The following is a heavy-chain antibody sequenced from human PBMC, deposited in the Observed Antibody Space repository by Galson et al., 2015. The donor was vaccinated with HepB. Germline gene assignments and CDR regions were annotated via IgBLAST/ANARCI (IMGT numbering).Heavy chain of an antibody. Sequence: ETLSLTCTVSSGSISSTSYYWGWIRQPPGKGLEWIGTIYYSGSTYYNPSLKSRVTISVDTSKNQFSLKLTSVTAADTAVYYCATETGGSSSGTHPPWGQGTLVTVSS. J-gene: IGHJ5*02. CDR2: IYYSGST. CDR1: SGSISSTSYY. V-gene: IGHV4-39*01. CDR3: ATETGGSSSGTHPP. D-gene: IGHD3-22*01.